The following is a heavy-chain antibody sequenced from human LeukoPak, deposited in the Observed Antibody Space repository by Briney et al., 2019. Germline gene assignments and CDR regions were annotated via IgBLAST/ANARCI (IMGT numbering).Heavy chain of an antibody. CDR1: GFTFSSYA. D-gene: IGHD2-15*01. CDR3: AKEGVVDCSGGSCYSEPYYFDY. Sequence: PGRSLRLSCAASGFTFSSYAMSWVRQAPGKGLEWVSAISGSGGSTYYADSVKGRFTISRDNSKNTLYLQMNSLRAEDTAVYYCAKEGVVDCSGGSCYSEPYYFDYWGQGTLVTVSS. V-gene: IGHV3-23*01. CDR2: ISGSGGST. J-gene: IGHJ4*02.